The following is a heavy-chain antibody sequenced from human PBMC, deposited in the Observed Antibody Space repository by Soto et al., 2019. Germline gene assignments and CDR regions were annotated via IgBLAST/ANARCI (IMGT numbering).Heavy chain of an antibody. CDR2: INHSGST. CDR3: AKSVGGYSYGKYFDY. D-gene: IGHD5-18*01. Sequence: SETLSLTCAVYGGSFSGYYWSWIRQPPGKGLEWIGEINHSGSTNYNPSLKSRVTISVDTSKSQFSLQLGSVTVADTAVYYCAKSVGGYSYGKYFDYWGQGTLVTVSS. CDR1: GGSFSGYY. V-gene: IGHV4-34*01. J-gene: IGHJ4*02.